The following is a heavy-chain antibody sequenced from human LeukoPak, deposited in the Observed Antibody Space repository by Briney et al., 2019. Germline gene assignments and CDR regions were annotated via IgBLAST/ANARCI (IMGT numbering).Heavy chain of an antibody. CDR3: ARDRGDGYNSLDY. CDR2: IYYSGST. V-gene: IGHV4-31*03. J-gene: IGHJ4*02. Sequence: QPSETLSLTCTVSGGSISSGGYYWSWIRQHPGKGLEWIGYIYYSGSTYYNPSPKSRVTISVDTSKNQFSLKLSSVTAADTAVYYCARDRGDGYNSLDYWGQGTLVTVSS. CDR1: GGSISSGGYY. D-gene: IGHD5-24*01.